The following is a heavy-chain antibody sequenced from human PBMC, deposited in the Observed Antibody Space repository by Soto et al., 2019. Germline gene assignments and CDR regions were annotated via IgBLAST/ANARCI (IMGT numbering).Heavy chain of an antibody. J-gene: IGHJ3*02. CDR2: INHDGSEM. D-gene: IGHD3-10*01. CDR3: ARGLVDM. V-gene: IGHV3-7*05. Sequence: EVQVVESGGGSVQPEGSLRLSCTVSGFPFSGYLMDWVRQAPGKGLEWVANINHDGSEMYYGDSVKGRFTISRDNAKNSLYLQMNSLRVEDTAVYYCARGLVDMWGQGTMVTVSS. CDR1: GFPFSGYL.